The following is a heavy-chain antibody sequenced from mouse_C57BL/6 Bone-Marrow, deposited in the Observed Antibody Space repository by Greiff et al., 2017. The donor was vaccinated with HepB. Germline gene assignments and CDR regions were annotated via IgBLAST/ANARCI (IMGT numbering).Heavy chain of an antibody. CDR3: ARSSYGNSWFAY. J-gene: IGHJ3*01. CDR1: GFNIKDYY. D-gene: IGHD2-1*01. CDR2: IDPEDGET. Sequence: EVKLMESGAELVKPGASVKLSCTASGFNIKDYYMHWVKQRTEQGLAWIGRIDPEDGETKYAPKFQGKATITADTSSNTAYLQLSSLTSEDTAVYYCARSSYGNSWFAYWGQGTLVTVSA. V-gene: IGHV14-2*01.